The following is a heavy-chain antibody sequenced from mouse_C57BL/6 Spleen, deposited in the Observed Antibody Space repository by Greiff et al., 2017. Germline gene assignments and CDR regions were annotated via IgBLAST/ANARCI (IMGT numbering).Heavy chain of an antibody. Sequence: VQLQQPGTELVKPGASVKLSCKASGYTFTSYWMHWVKQRPGQGLEWIGNINPSNGGTNYNEKFKSKATLTVDKSSSTAYMQLSSLTSEDSAVYYCARGSYGNFAWFAYWGQGTLVTVSA. D-gene: IGHD2-1*01. CDR1: GYTFTSYW. J-gene: IGHJ3*01. CDR3: ARGSYGNFAWFAY. V-gene: IGHV1-53*01. CDR2: INPSNGGT.